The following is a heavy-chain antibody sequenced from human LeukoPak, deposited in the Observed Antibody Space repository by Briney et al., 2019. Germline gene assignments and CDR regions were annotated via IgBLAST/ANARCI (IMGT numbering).Heavy chain of an antibody. CDR1: GGSISSGNYY. D-gene: IGHD6-6*01. V-gene: IGHV4-30-4*01. Sequence: MTSETLSLTCTVSGGSISSGNYYWSWIRQSPGKGLEWIGYIFYLGNTYYTPSLKSRVTISVDTSKNQFSLKLSSVTAADTAVYYCARKYPDHWFDPWGQGTLVTVSS. J-gene: IGHJ5*02. CDR2: IFYLGNT. CDR3: ARKYPDHWFDP.